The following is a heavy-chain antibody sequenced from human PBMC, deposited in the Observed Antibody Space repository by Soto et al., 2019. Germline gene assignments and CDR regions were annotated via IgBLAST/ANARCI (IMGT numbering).Heavy chain of an antibody. CDR3: ARHAVPAAIGPFDY. J-gene: IGHJ4*02. Sequence: QVQLVQSGAEVKKPGSSVKVSCKASGGTFSSYTISWVRQAPGQGLEWMGRIIPILGIANYAQKFQGRVTITADKSTSTAYMELSRLRSEDTAVYYCARHAVPAAIGPFDYWGQGTLVTVSS. CDR2: IIPILGIA. D-gene: IGHD2-2*01. CDR1: GGTFSSYT. V-gene: IGHV1-69*02.